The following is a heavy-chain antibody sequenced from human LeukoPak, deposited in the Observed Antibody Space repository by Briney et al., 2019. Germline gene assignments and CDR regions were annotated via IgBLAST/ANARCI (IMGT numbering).Heavy chain of an antibody. CDR3: ARGGTTVTPGLLWFDP. CDR1: GGSISSYY. Sequence: PSETLSLTCTVSGGSISSYYWGWIRQPPGKGLEWIGYIYYSGSTKYNPFLKSRVTISVDTSKNQFSLKLSSVTAADTAVYYCARGGTTVTPGLLWFDPWGQGTMVTVSS. CDR2: IYYSGST. D-gene: IGHD4-17*01. V-gene: IGHV4-59*01. J-gene: IGHJ5*02.